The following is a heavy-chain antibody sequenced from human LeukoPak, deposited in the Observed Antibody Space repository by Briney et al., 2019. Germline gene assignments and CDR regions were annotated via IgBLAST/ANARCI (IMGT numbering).Heavy chain of an antibody. J-gene: IGHJ4*02. CDR2: IYYSGST. CDR1: GGSISSSSYY. CDR3: ATSLRDSVTMIVVVSVDY. V-gene: IGHV4-39*01. Sequence: SETLSLTCTVSGGSISSSSYYWGWIRQPPGKGLEWIGSIYYSGSTYYNPSLKSRVTISVDTSENQFSLKLSSVTAADTAVYYCATSLRDSVTMIVVVSVDYWGQGTLVTVSS. D-gene: IGHD3-22*01.